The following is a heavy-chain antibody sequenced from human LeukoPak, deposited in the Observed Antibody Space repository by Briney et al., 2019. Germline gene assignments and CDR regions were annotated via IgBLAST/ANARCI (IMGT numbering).Heavy chain of an antibody. J-gene: IGHJ3*02. CDR1: GFTFGSYG. V-gene: IGHV3-30*18. CDR3: AKGAAVRDDTFDI. D-gene: IGHD6-13*01. Sequence: PGRSLRLSCAASGFTFGSYGMHWVRQASGKGLEWVAVISYDGSNKYYADSVKGRFTISRDNSKSTLYLQMNSLRTEDTAVYYCAKGAAVRDDTFDIWGQGTMVTVSS. CDR2: ISYDGSNK.